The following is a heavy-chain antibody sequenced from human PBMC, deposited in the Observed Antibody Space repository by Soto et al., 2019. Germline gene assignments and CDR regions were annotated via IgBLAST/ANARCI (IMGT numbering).Heavy chain of an antibody. Sequence: GGSLRLSCAASGFTFSSYWMHWVRQAPGKGLVWVSRINSDGNSTSYADTVKGRFNNSRDNAKNTLYLQMNSLRAEDTAVYYCAVAVAGPTAIGYWGQGTLVTVSS. CDR1: GFTFSSYW. CDR3: AVAVAGPTAIGY. V-gene: IGHV3-74*01. CDR2: INSDGNST. D-gene: IGHD6-19*01. J-gene: IGHJ4*02.